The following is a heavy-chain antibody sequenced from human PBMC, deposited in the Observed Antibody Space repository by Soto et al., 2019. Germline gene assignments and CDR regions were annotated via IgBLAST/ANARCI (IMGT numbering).Heavy chain of an antibody. CDR3: AKGLRRLLRTQYYYGLDV. D-gene: IGHD3-16*01. CDR1: GFTFTPYA. Sequence: GGSLRLSCAASGFTFTPYAMTWVRQAPGKGLEWVSSISGSGGNTNYADSVKGRFTVSRDNSKRTLSLQMNSLTEEDTAIYYCAKGLRRLLRTQYYYGLDVWGRGTTVTVSS. J-gene: IGHJ6*02. CDR2: ISGSGGNT. V-gene: IGHV3-23*01.